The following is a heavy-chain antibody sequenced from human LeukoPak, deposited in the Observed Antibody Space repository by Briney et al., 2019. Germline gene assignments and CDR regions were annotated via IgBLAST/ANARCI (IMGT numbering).Heavy chain of an antibody. D-gene: IGHD6-13*01. CDR2: IYYSGST. Sequence: SETLSLTCTVSGGSISSYYWSWIRQPPGKGLEWIGYIYYSGSTNYNPSLKSRVTTSVDTSKNQFSLKLSSVTAADTAVYYCARSSSWYSPFDYWGQGTLVTVSS. CDR3: ARSSSWYSPFDY. CDR1: GGSISSYY. J-gene: IGHJ4*02. V-gene: IGHV4-59*08.